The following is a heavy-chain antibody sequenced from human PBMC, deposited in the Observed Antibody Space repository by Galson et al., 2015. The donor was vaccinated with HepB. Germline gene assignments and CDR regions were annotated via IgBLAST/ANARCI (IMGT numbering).Heavy chain of an antibody. Sequence: SLRLSCAASGFTFSNAWMSWVRQAPGKGLEWVGRTKSKTDGGTTDYAAPVKGRFTISRDDSKNTLYLQMNSLKTEDTAVYYCTTDWAVAATDAFDIWGQGTMVTVSS. CDR1: GFTFSNAW. D-gene: IGHD3-16*01. CDR3: TTDWAVAATDAFDI. CDR2: TKSKTDGGTT. J-gene: IGHJ3*02. V-gene: IGHV3-15*01.